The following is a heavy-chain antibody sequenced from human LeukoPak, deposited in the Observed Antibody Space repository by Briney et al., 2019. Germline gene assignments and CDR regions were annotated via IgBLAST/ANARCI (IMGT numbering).Heavy chain of an antibody. V-gene: IGHV3-48*04. CDR3: ARRYSGYENYFDY. CDR2: ISSSSSTI. J-gene: IGHJ4*02. CDR1: GFTFSSYS. D-gene: IGHD5-12*01. Sequence: GGSLRPSCAASGFTFSSYSMNWVRQAPGKGLEWVSYISSSSSTIYYADSVKGRFTISRDNAKNSLYLQMNSLRAEDTAVYYCARRYSGYENYFDYWGQGTLVTVSS.